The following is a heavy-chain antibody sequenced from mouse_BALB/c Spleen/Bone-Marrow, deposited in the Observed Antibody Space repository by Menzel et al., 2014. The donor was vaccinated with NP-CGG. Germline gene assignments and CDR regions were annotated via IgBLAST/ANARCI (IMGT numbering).Heavy chain of an antibody. Sequence: VQLQQSGPELVKPGASVKMSCKASGYTFTDYYMKWVKQSHGKCLEWFGDINPNNGDTFYNQKFKDKATLIVDKSSSTAYMQLNSLTSEDSAVYYCARKSYCGSSYGYFDVWGAGTTVTVSS. D-gene: IGHD1-1*01. CDR1: GYTFTDYY. J-gene: IGHJ1*01. V-gene: IGHV1-26*01. CDR3: ARKSYCGSSYGYFDV. CDR2: INPNNGDT.